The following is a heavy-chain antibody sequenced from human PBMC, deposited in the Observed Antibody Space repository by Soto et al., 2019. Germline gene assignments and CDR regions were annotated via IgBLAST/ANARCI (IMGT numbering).Heavy chain of an antibody. Sequence: QVQLAQSGAEVKKRGSSVKVSCRVSGGTFNNYAISWVRQAPGEGLEWMGGIIPAFVTPKYAQRFQDRVTISADVYAATAYMELTSLRSDDTAVYYCARDTREITRVRGVIPYYIYHMDVWGPGTTVAVSS. CDR1: GGTFNNYA. V-gene: IGHV1-69*01. D-gene: IGHD3-10*01. J-gene: IGHJ6*02. CDR2: IIPAFVTP. CDR3: ARDTREITRVRGVIPYYIYHMDV.